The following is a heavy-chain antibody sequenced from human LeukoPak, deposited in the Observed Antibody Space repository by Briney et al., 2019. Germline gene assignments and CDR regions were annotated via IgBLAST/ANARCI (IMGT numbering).Heavy chain of an antibody. Sequence: SETLSLTCTVSGGSITSYYWSWIRQPPGKGLEWIAYIYSSGFTNYNPSLKSRVSISIDTSKNQFSLKLSSVTAADTAVYYCARVVTADYDILTGYYMPHYWYFDLWGRGTLVTVSS. D-gene: IGHD3-9*01. CDR3: ARVVTADYDILTGYYMPHYWYFDL. V-gene: IGHV4-59*12. CDR2: IYSSGFT. J-gene: IGHJ2*01. CDR1: GGSITSYY.